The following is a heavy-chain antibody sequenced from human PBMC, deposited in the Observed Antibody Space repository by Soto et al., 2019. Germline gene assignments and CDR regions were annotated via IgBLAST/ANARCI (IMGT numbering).Heavy chain of an antibody. Sequence: EVQLVESGGGLVQPGASLRLSCVASGFTVTNSRITWVRQAPGKGLEWVASIKEDGSEKSYVDSVKGRFTISRDSAKNSLYLQMNGLRAEDTATYYCARYFAMDVWGQGTTVTVSS. CDR3: ARYFAMDV. CDR1: GFTVTNSR. J-gene: IGHJ6*02. V-gene: IGHV3-7*03. CDR2: IKEDGSEK.